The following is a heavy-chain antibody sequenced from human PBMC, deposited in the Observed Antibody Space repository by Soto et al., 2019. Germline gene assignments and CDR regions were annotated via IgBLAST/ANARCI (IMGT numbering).Heavy chain of an antibody. CDR3: AGQTFTIAAASYGRSNWFDP. CDR2: IYFTGNT. V-gene: IGHV4-39*01. Sequence: SETLSLTCSASGGSITSSSHFWGWVRQPPGKGLEWIGTIYFTGNTYYTPSPKSRLTMSIDTSKNEFSLRLNSVTAADTAVYYCAGQTFTIAAASYGRSNWFDPWGPGTLVTVSS. CDR1: GGSITSSSHF. D-gene: IGHD6-25*01. J-gene: IGHJ5*02.